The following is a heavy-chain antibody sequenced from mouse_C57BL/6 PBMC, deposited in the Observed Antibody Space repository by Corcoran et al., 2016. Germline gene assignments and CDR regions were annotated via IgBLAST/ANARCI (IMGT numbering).Heavy chain of an antibody. CDR2: INPNNGGT. V-gene: IGHV1-26*01. J-gene: IGHJ2*01. CDR3: ARSYGSSLLLDY. D-gene: IGHD1-1*01. CDR1: GYTFTDYY. Sequence: EVQLQQSGPELVKPGASVKISCKASGYTFTDYYMNWVKQSHGKSLKWIGDINPNNGGTSYNQKFKGKATLTVDKSSSTAYMELRSLTSEDSAVYYCARSYGSSLLLDYWGQGTTLTVSS.